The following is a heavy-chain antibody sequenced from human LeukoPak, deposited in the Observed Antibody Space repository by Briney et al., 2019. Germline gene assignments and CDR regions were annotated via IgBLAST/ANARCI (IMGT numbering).Heavy chain of an antibody. J-gene: IGHJ4*02. D-gene: IGHD3-22*01. Sequence: PGGSLRLSCAASGFTFSSYAMSWVRQAPGKGLERVSAISGSGGSTYYADSVKGRFTISRDNSKNTLYLQMNSLRAEDTAVYYCAKPKDPYYYDSSGYPEWGQGTLVTVSS. CDR1: GFTFSSYA. V-gene: IGHV3-23*01. CDR3: AKPKDPYYYDSSGYPE. CDR2: ISGSGGST.